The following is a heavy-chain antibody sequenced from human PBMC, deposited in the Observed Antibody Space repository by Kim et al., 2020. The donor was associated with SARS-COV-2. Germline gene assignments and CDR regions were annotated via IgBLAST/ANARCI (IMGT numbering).Heavy chain of an antibody. D-gene: IGHD4-17*01. Sequence: NPSLKSRVTISVDTSKNQFSLKLSSVTAADTAVYYCARDSNDYGDYGYDYWGQGTLVTVSS. CDR3: ARDSNDYGDYGYDY. J-gene: IGHJ4*02. V-gene: IGHV4-59*01.